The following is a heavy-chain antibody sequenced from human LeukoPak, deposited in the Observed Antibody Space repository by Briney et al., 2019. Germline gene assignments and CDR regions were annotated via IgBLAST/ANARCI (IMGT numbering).Heavy chain of an antibody. D-gene: IGHD3-10*01. J-gene: IGHJ4*02. CDR2: IYYSGST. CDR3: ARLDIWFVELEDY. Sequence: SETLSLTCTVSGGSISSSSYYWGWIRQPPGKGLEWIGSIYYSGSTYYNPSLKSRVTISVDTSKNQFSLKLSSVTAADTAVYYCARLDIWFVELEDYWGQGTLVTVSS. CDR1: GGSISSSSYY. V-gene: IGHV4-39*01.